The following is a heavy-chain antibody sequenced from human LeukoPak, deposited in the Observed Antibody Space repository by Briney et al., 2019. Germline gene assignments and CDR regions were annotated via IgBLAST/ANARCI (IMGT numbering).Heavy chain of an antibody. CDR3: ARAYTGYEAFDY. D-gene: IGHD5-12*01. CDR2: INPNSGGT. CDR1: GYTFTGYF. Sequence: AAVKLSCKASGYTFTGYFMHWVRQPPGQGLEWMGWINPNSGGTNYAQKFQGRVTMTRDTSISTAYTELSSLRSDDTAVFYCARAYTGYEAFDYWGQGTLVTVSS. V-gene: IGHV1-2*02. J-gene: IGHJ4*02.